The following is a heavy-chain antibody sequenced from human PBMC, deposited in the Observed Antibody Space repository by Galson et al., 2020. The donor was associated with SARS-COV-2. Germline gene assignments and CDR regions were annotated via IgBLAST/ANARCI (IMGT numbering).Heavy chain of an antibody. D-gene: IGHD6-19*01. V-gene: IGHV1-24*01. Sequence: ASVQVSCKVSGYTLTELSMHWVRQAPGKGLAWMGGFDPEDGETIYAQKFQGRVTLTEDTSTDTAYMELSSLRSEDTAVYYCATSPAVAGTSRWVGYYYYGMDVWGQGTTVTVSS. J-gene: IGHJ6*02. CDR2: FDPEDGET. CDR1: GYTLTELS. CDR3: ATSPAVAGTSRWVGYYYYGMDV.